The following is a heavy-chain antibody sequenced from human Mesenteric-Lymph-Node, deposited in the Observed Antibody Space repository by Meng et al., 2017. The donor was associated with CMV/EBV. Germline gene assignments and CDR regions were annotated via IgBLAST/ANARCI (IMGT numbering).Heavy chain of an antibody. Sequence: GESLKISCAASEFTFSDYSMSWIRQAPGKGLEWVSYISSSGSTIYYADSVKGRFTISRDNAKNSLYLQMNSLRAEDTAVYYCARGSYCSSTSCYDPSGAYYYGMDVWGQGTTVTVSS. J-gene: IGHJ6*02. V-gene: IGHV3-11*04. D-gene: IGHD2-2*01. CDR3: ARGSYCSSTSCYDPSGAYYYGMDV. CDR2: ISSSGSTI. CDR1: EFTFSDYS.